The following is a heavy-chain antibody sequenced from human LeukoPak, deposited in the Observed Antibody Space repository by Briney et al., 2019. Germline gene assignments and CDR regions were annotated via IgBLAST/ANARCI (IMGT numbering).Heavy chain of an antibody. CDR2: IIPIFGTA. V-gene: IGHV1-69*05. J-gene: IGHJ4*02. CDR1: GGTFSSYA. D-gene: IGHD1-7*01. CDR3: ARGIPPYNWNYWLMYYFDY. Sequence: ASVKVSCKASGGTFSSYAISWVRQAPGQGLEWMGGIIPIFGTANYAQKFEGRVTITTDESTSTAYMELSSLRSEDTAVYYCARGIPPYNWNYWLMYYFDYWGQGTLVTVSS.